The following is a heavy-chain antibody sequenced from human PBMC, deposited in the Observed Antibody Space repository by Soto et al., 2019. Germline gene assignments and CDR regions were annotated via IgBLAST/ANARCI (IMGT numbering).Heavy chain of an antibody. CDR3: ARGSSNRAYYFDF. CDR2: ITSRGTTV. V-gene: IGHV3-48*02. CDR1: GFAFSSYS. Sequence: EVHLVESGGGLVQPGGSLRLSCAASGFAFSSYSLYWVRQAAGKGLEWVSYITSRGTTVYYAYSVRGRLTISRANAKNSLYLQMNSPRDDDTAVYYCARGSSNRAYYFDFWGQGTLVTVSS. J-gene: IGHJ4*02. D-gene: IGHD6-13*01.